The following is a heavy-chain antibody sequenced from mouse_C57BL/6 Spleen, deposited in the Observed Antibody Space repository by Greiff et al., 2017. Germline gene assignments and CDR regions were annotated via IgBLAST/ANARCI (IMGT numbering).Heavy chain of an antibody. Sequence: QVQLQQSGAELARPGASVKLSCKASGYTFTSYGISWVKQRTGQGLEWIGEIYPRSGNTYYNEKFKGKATLTADKSSSTAYMELRSLTSEDSAVYFCARETYYYGSSYRYFDYWGQGTTLTVSS. CDR1: GYTFTSYG. CDR3: ARETYYYGSSYRYFDY. D-gene: IGHD1-1*01. V-gene: IGHV1-81*01. CDR2: IYPRSGNT. J-gene: IGHJ2*01.